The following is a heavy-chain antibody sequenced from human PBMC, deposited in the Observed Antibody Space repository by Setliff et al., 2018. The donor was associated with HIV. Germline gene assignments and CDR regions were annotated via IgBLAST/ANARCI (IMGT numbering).Heavy chain of an antibody. J-gene: IGHJ6*02. CDR3: ARGGVCTSTSCGGNYYYGMDV. Sequence: WASVKVSCKASGYTFTSYYMHWVRQAPGQGLEWMGGIIPILGMSIYAQKFQGRVTITADESTSTAYMELSSLRSDDTAVYYCARGGVCTSTSCGGNYYYGMDVWGQGTTVTVSS. V-gene: IGHV1-69*10. CDR2: IIPILGMS. CDR1: GYTFTSYY. D-gene: IGHD2-2*01.